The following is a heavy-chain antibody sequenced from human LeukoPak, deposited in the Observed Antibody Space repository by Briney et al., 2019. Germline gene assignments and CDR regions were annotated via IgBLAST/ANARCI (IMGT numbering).Heavy chain of an antibody. D-gene: IGHD2-2*01. CDR1: GGSISSGGYY. J-gene: IGHJ2*01. Sequence: PSETLSLTCTVSGGSISSGGYYWSWIRQPPGKGLEWIGYIYHSGSTYYNPSLKSRVTISVDRSKNQFSLKLSSVTAADTAVYYCARVPTTIVVVPAAVHRYWYFDLWGRGTLVTVSS. CDR2: IYHSGST. CDR3: ARVPTTIVVVPAAVHRYWYFDL. V-gene: IGHV4-30-2*01.